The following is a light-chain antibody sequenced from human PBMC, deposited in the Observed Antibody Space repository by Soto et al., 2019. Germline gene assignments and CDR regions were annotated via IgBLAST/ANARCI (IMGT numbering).Light chain of an antibody. Sequence: EIVLTQSPGTLSLSTEERATLSCRASQSVSSYLAWYQQKPGQAPRLLIYCASSRATSIPDRFSGSGSGTDFTLNISRLEREDFAVYYCQQYGSSPRTFGQGNKVDLK. V-gene: IGKV3-20*01. J-gene: IGKJ1*01. CDR3: QQYGSSPRT. CDR2: CAS. CDR1: QSVSSY.